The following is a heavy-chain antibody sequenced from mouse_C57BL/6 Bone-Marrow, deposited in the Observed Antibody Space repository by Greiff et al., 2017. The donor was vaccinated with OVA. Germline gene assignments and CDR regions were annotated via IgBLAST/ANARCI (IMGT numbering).Heavy chain of an antibody. CDR1: GYSITSGYY. J-gene: IGHJ1*03. CDR2: ISYDGSN. CDR3: AREGYGSPYWYFDV. D-gene: IGHD1-1*01. Sequence: DVKLQESGPGLVKPSQSLSLTCSVTGYSITSGYYWNWIRQFPGNKLEWMGYISYDGSNNYNPSLKNRISITRDTSKNQFFLKLNSVTTEDTATYYCAREGYGSPYWYFDVWGTGTTVTVSS. V-gene: IGHV3-6*01.